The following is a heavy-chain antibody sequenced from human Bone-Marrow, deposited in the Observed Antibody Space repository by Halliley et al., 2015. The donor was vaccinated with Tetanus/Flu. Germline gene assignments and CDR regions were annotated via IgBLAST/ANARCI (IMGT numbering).Heavy chain of an antibody. Sequence: QVQLVQSGAAVKKPASSVKVSCKASGGTFNNYAFSWVRQAPGQGLEWVGGIIPLFGEPNYAQKFQGRVMITADESTSTTYMELSSLRSEDTAVYYCAREDYNSYAMDVWGQGTTVTVSS. V-gene: IGHV1-69*01. CDR3: AREDYNSYAMDV. CDR1: GGTFNNYA. J-gene: IGHJ6*02. CDR2: IIPLFGEP.